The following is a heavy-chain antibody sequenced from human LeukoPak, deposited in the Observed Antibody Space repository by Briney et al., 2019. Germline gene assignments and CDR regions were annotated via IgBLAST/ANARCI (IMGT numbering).Heavy chain of an antibody. J-gene: IGHJ2*01. CDR1: GGSISSGDYY. D-gene: IGHD2/OR15-2a*01. Sequence: SETLSLTCTVSGGSISSGDYYWSWIRQPPGKGLAWIGYIYYRGSTYYNPSLKSRITISVDTSKNQFSLKLSSVTAADTAVYYCAREPPFYGYRYFDLWGRGTLVTVSS. V-gene: IGHV4-30-4*08. CDR2: IYYRGST. CDR3: AREPPFYGYRYFDL.